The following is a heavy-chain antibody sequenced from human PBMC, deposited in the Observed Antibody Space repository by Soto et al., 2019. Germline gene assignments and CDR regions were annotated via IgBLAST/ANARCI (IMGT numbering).Heavy chain of an antibody. D-gene: IGHD3-22*01. CDR2: ISYDGSNK. CDR1: GFTFSSYA. Sequence: GGSLRLSCAASGFTFSSYAMHWVRQAPGKGLEWVAVISYDGSNKYYADSVKGQFTISRDNSKNTLYLQMNSLRAEDTAVYYCASSLIVVVITEAFDIWGQGTMVTVSS. CDR3: ASSLIVVVITEAFDI. V-gene: IGHV3-30-3*01. J-gene: IGHJ3*02.